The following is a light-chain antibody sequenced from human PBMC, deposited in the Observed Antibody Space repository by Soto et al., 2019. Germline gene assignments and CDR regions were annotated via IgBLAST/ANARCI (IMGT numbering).Light chain of an antibody. CDR2: AAS. J-gene: IGKJ1*01. V-gene: IGKV1-17*01. CDR1: QGIRSA. Sequence: IQLTQSPSSPSASVGDRVTITCRASQGIRSALGWYQQRPGKVPKLLIYAASTLQSGVPSRFSGSGSGTEFTLTISSLQPEDFATYYCQQLNSYPWTFGQGTKVDIK. CDR3: QQLNSYPWT.